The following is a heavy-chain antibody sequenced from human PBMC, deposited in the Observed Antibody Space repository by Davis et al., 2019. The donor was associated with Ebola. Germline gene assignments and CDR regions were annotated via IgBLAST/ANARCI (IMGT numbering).Heavy chain of an antibody. D-gene: IGHD4-17*01. Sequence: MPSETLSLTCAVYGGSFSGYYWSWIRQPPGKGLEWIGEINHSGSTNYNPSLKSRVTISVDTSKNQFSLKLSSVTAADTAVYYCARGPTVINFDYWSQGTLVTVSS. CDR3: ARGPTVINFDY. J-gene: IGHJ4*02. V-gene: IGHV4-34*01. CDR1: GGSFSGYY. CDR2: INHSGST.